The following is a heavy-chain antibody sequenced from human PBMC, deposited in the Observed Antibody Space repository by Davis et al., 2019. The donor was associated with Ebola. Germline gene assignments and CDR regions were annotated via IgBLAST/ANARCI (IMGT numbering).Heavy chain of an antibody. V-gene: IGHV4-34*01. CDR3: ARGLTWSGYSYHY. CDR2: INHSGST. D-gene: IGHD5-18*01. J-gene: IGHJ4*02. CDR1: GGSFSGYY. Sequence: PSETLSLTCAVYGGSFSGYYWSWIRQPPGKGLEWIGEINHSGSTNYNPSLKSRVTISVDTSKNQFSLKLSSVTAADTAVYYCARGLTWSGYSYHYWGQGTLVTVSS.